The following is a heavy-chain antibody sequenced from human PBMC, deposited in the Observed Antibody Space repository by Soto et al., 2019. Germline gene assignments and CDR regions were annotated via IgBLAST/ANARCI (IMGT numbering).Heavy chain of an antibody. V-gene: IGHV1-3*01. CDR1: GYTFTSYA. Sequence: QVPLVQSGAEVKKPGASVKVSCKASGYTFTSYAMHWVRQAPGQRLEWMGWINAGNGNTKYSQKFQGRVTITRDTSASTAYMELSSLRSEDTAVYYCARDVRDLYGDYPRSPVYDWFDPGGEGTLVTVSA. J-gene: IGHJ5*02. CDR3: ARDVRDLYGDYPRSPVYDWFDP. D-gene: IGHD4-17*01. CDR2: INAGNGNT.